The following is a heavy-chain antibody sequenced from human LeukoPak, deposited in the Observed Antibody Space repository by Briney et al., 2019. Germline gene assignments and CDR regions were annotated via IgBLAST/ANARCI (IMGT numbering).Heavy chain of an antibody. D-gene: IGHD3-3*01. J-gene: IGHJ6*02. Sequence: GASVKVSCKASGGTFSSYGISWVRQAPGQGLEWMGWISAYNGNTNYAQKLQGRVTMTTDTSTSTAYMELRSLRSDDTAVYYCARVQLRFLEWLFPYGMDVWGQGTTVTVSS. CDR1: GGTFSSYG. CDR3: ARVQLRFLEWLFPYGMDV. V-gene: IGHV1-18*01. CDR2: ISAYNGNT.